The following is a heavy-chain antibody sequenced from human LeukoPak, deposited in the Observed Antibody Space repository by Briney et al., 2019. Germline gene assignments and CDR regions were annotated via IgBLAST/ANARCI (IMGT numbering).Heavy chain of an antibody. Sequence: GGSLRLSCAASGFTFSDYYMSWIRQAPGKGLEWVSYISTSGSTIYYADSVKGRFTISRDNAKNTLYLQMNSLRAEDTAVYYCARTGSSWYDLYFDLWGRGTLVTVSS. D-gene: IGHD6-13*01. CDR2: ISTSGSTI. CDR1: GFTFSDYY. J-gene: IGHJ2*01. V-gene: IGHV3-11*04. CDR3: ARTGSSWYDLYFDL.